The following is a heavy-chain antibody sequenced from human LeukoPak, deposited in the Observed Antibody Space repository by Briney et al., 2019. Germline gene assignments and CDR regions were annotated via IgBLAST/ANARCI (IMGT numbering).Heavy chain of an antibody. CDR2: IRSKDGTT. CDR1: GFTFGDYS. Sequence: PGGSLRLSCTASGFTFGDYSMIWVRQAPGMGLEWVGFIRSKDGTTEYAASVRGRFSISRDDSKRIAHLQMNSLRTEDTAVYYCNRWHIGSVGYSNVWGQGTLVTVSS. J-gene: IGHJ1*01. V-gene: IGHV3-49*04. D-gene: IGHD5-24*01. CDR3: NRWHIGSVGYSNV.